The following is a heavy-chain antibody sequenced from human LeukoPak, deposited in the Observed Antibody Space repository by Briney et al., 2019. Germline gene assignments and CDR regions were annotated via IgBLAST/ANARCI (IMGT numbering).Heavy chain of an antibody. CDR2: IIPILGIA. J-gene: IGHJ5*02. Sequence: SVKVSCKTSGGTFSSYAISWVRQAPGQGLEWMGRIIPILGIANYAQKFQGRVTITADKSTSTAYMELSSLRSEDTAVYYCASSKAVVVVAATPAWWFDPWGQGTLVTVSS. CDR1: GGTFSSYA. D-gene: IGHD2-15*01. V-gene: IGHV1-69*04. CDR3: ASSKAVVVVAATPAWWFDP.